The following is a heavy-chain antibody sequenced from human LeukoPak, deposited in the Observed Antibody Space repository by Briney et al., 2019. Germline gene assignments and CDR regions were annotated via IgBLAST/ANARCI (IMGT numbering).Heavy chain of an antibody. V-gene: IGHV3-7*01. CDR3: ARDYGGSDFDY. CDR2: INQDGSEK. J-gene: IGHJ4*02. CDR1: GFSFSAYW. D-gene: IGHD3-16*01. Sequence: GGSLRLSCSVSGFSFSAYWMNWVRRAPGKGLEWVANINQDGSEKHYVDSVKGRFTISRDNAKNSLYLQINSLSAEDTAVYYCARDYGGSDFDYWGQGTLVTVSS.